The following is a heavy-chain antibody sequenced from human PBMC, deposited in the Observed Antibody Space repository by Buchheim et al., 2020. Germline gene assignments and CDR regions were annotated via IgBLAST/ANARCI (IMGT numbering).Heavy chain of an antibody. D-gene: IGHD5-18*01. V-gene: IGHV4-39*01. J-gene: IGHJ4*02. CDR2: FYYSGDT. CDR3: ARHRGNSYGYMLFDY. CDR1: GGSISSSTYY. Sequence: QLQLQESGPGLVKPSETLSLTCTVSGGSISSSTYYWGWIRQPPGKGLEWIGSFYYSGDTFYNPSLQSRLTISVYTSENPFSLKLSSVTAADTAVYYCARHRGNSYGYMLFDYWGQGTL.